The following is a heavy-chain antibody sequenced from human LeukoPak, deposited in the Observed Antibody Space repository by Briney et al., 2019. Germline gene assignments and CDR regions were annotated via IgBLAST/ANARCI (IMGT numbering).Heavy chain of an antibody. CDR2: ITSSSSYK. D-gene: IGHD5-18*01. CDR1: GFTFSSYN. V-gene: IGHV3-21*01. Sequence: GGSLRLSCAASGFTFSSYNMNWVRQTPGKGLEWVSSITSSSSYKYYADSVKGRSTISRDNARNSLYLQVNSLRAEDTAVYYCARHPWIQVSEDGFDIWGQGTMVTVSS. CDR3: ARHPWIQVSEDGFDI. J-gene: IGHJ3*02.